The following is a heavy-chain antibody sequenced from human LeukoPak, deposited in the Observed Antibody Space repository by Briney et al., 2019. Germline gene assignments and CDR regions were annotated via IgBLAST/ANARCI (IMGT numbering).Heavy chain of an antibody. V-gene: IGHV3-64*04. Sequence: GGSLRLSCSASGFTFSVYAIHWVRQAPGKGLEYVSTIISNGGSTYYADSVKGRFTISRDNAKRSLYLQMNSLTAEDTAVYYCARSGGTYGWFDPWGQGTLVTVSS. CDR3: ARSGGTYGWFDP. CDR1: GFTFSVYA. CDR2: IISNGGST. D-gene: IGHD1-26*01. J-gene: IGHJ5*02.